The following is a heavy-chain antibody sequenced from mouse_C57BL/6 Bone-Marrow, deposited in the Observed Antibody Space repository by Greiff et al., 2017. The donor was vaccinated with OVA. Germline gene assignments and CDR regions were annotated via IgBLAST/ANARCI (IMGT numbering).Heavy chain of an antibody. J-gene: IGHJ2*01. D-gene: IGHD2-1*01. V-gene: IGHV1-62-2*01. CDR2: FYPGSGSI. CDR1: GYTFTEYT. Sequence: QVQLQQSGAELVKPGASVKLSCKASGYTFTEYTIHWVKQRSGQGLEWIGWFYPGSGSIKYNEKFKDKATLTADKSSSTVYMELSRLTSEDSAVYFCARHEEGGYGNYDDFYFDYWGQGTTLTVSS. CDR3: ARHEEGGYGNYDDFYFDY.